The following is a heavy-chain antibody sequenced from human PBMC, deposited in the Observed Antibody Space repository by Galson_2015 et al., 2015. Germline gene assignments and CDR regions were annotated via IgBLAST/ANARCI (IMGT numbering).Heavy chain of an antibody. J-gene: IGHJ3*02. CDR1: GYSFTSYW. Sequence: QSGAEVKKPGESLKISCKGSGYSFTSYWIGWVRQMPGKGLEWMGIIYPGDSDTRYSPSFQGQVTISADKSISTAYLQWSSLKASDTAMYYCARQTVAGTWERRSDAFDIWAKGQWSPSLQ. CDR2: IYPGDSDT. V-gene: IGHV5-51*01. CDR3: ARQTVAGTWERRSDAFDI. D-gene: IGHD6-19*01.